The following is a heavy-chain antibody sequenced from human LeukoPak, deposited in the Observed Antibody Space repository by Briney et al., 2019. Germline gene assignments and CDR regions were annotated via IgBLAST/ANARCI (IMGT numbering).Heavy chain of an antibody. CDR1: GFTFSSYA. J-gene: IGHJ4*02. D-gene: IGHD3-22*01. Sequence: GGSLRLSCAASGFTFSSYAMSWVRQAPGKGLEWVSAISGSGGSTYYADSVKGRFTISRDNSKNTLYLQVNSLRAEDTAVYYCAKGSFYYYDSSGYYPSYHFDYWGQGTLVTVSS. V-gene: IGHV3-23*01. CDR2: ISGSGGST. CDR3: AKGSFYYYDSSGYYPSYHFDY.